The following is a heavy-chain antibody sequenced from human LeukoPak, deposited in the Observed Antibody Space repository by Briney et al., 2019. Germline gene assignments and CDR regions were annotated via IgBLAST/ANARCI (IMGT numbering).Heavy chain of an antibody. CDR3: ARDIVVVPAADNWFDP. CDR1: GFTFSSYA. V-gene: IGHV3-30-3*01. Sequence: GRSLRLSCAASGFTFSSYALHWVRQAPGKGLEWVAVISYDGSNKYYADSVKGRFTISRDNSKNTLYLQMNSLRAEDTAVYYCARDIVVVPAADNWFDPWGQGTLVTVSS. CDR2: ISYDGSNK. D-gene: IGHD2-2*01. J-gene: IGHJ5*02.